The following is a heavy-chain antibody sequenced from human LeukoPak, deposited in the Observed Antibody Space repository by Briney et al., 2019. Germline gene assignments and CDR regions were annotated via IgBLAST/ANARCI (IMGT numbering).Heavy chain of an antibody. D-gene: IGHD2-2*01. V-gene: IGHV6-1*01. CDR2: TYYRSKWYN. CDR3: ARGDLVPAASDDAFDI. J-gene: IGHJ3*02. Sequence: SQTLSLTFAISGDSVSSNSAAWNWIRQSPSRGLEWLGRTYYRSKWYNDYAVSVKSRITINPDTSKNQFSLQLNSVTPEDTAVYYCARGDLVPAASDDAFDIWGQGTMVTVSS. CDR1: GDSVSSNSAA.